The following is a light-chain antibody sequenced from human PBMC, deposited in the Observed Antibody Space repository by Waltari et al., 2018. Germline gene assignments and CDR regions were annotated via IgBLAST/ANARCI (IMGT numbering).Light chain of an antibody. CDR2: QDT. V-gene: IGLV3-25*03. CDR3: QSADSSGTYVL. CDR1: VLSVQP. Sequence: ELTQPPSVSVSPGRTARITCFGAVLSVQPAYWYQQKPGQAPVVVMYQDTLRPSGIPERFSGSTSGTTVTLTISGVQAEDEADYYCQSADSSGTYVLFGRGTKLTVL. J-gene: IGLJ2*01.